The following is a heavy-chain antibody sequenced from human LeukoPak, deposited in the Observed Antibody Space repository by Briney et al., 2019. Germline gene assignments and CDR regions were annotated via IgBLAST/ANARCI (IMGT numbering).Heavy chain of an antibody. CDR1: GFTFRDSY. V-gene: IGHV3-11*04. CDR3: TRDPRHFDS. J-gene: IGHJ5*01. CDR2: ISGSGHDI. D-gene: IGHD6-6*01. Sequence: GGSLRLSCAASGFTFRDSYMTWVRQAPGKGVEWVAYISGSGHDINYSDSVKGRFTISRDNAKNSLYLQMSSLRVEDTAVYYCTRDPRHFDSWGQGTLVTVSS.